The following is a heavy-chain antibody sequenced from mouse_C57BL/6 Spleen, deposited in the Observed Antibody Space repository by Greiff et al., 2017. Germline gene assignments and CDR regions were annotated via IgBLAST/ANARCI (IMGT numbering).Heavy chain of an antibody. V-gene: IGHV1-80*01. CDR2: IYPGDGDT. D-gene: IGHD1-1*01. CDR3: ARGESSTVVATRYWYFDV. J-gene: IGHJ1*03. CDR1: GYAFSSYW. Sequence: VQLQQSGAELVKPGASVKISCKASGYAFSSYWMNWVKQRPGKGLEWIGQIYPGDGDTNYNGKFKGKAPLTADKSSSTAYMQLSSLTSEDSAVYFCARGESSTVVATRYWYFDVWGTGTTVTVSS.